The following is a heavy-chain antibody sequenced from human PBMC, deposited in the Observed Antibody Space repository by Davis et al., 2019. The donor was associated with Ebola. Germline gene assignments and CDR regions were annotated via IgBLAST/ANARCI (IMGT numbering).Heavy chain of an antibody. CDR3: TSTIFGVVSYFDY. D-gene: IGHD3-3*01. Sequence: GESLKISCAASGFTFSSYEMNWVRQAPGKGLEWVGRIRSKANSYATAYAASVKGRFTISRDDSKNTAYLQMNSLKTEDTAVYYCTSTIFGVVSYFDYWGQGTLVTVSS. CDR2: IRSKANSYAT. CDR1: GFTFSSYE. J-gene: IGHJ4*02. V-gene: IGHV3-73*01.